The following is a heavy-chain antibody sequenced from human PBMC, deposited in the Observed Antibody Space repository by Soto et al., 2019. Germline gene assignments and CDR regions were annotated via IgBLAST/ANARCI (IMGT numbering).Heavy chain of an antibody. J-gene: IGHJ4*01. D-gene: IGHD2-21*02. Sequence: ASVKVSCKASGYTFTNYYMHWVLQAPGQGLEWMGIIKPTGGETTYAQKFLGRATMTRDTSTGTLYMELSSLRSEDTAVYYCASFWYIVVVTAPLYYRAQGTLVPVSS. V-gene: IGHV1-46*03. CDR3: ASFWYIVVVTAPLYY. CDR2: IKPTGGET. CDR1: GYTFTNYY.